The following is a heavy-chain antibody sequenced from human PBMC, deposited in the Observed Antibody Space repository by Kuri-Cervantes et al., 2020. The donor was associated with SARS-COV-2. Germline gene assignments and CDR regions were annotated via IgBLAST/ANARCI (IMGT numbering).Heavy chain of an antibody. J-gene: IGHJ6*02. CDR1: GFTFSGHW. V-gene: IGHV3-74*01. Sequence: GGSLRLSCAASGFTFSGHWIHWVRQAPGKGLVWVSRINPDGSYTNNADSVKGRFTISRDNAKNSLYLQMNSLRAEDTAVYYCARGLRDGDYLYYYYGMDVWGQGTTVTVSS. D-gene: IGHD4-17*01. CDR2: INPDGSYT. CDR3: ARGLRDGDYLYYYYGMDV.